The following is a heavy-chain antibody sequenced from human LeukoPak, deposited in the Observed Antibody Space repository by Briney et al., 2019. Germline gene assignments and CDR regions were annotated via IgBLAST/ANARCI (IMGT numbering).Heavy chain of an antibody. Sequence: GGSLRLPCAASGFTFSSYAMSWVRQAPGKGLEWVSAISGSGGSTYYADSVKGRFTISRDNSKNTLYLQMNSLRAEDTAVYYCAKDQGPLAGTAGIDYWGQGTLVTVSS. J-gene: IGHJ4*02. V-gene: IGHV3-23*01. CDR2: ISGSGGST. CDR1: GFTFSSYA. D-gene: IGHD6-19*01. CDR3: AKDQGPLAGTAGIDY.